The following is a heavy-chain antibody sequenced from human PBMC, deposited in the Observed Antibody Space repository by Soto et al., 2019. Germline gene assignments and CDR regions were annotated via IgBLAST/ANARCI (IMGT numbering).Heavy chain of an antibody. CDR1: GGTFSSYT. V-gene: IGHV1-69*04. D-gene: IGHD6-6*01. Sequence: SVKVSCKASGGTFSSYTISWVRQAPGQGLEWMGRIIPILGIANYAQKFQGRVTITADKSTSTAYMELSSLRSEDTAVYYCAREEYSSSSGGLWRAFDMWGKGTMVTV. CDR2: IIPILGIA. CDR3: AREEYSSSSGGLWRAFDM. J-gene: IGHJ3*02.